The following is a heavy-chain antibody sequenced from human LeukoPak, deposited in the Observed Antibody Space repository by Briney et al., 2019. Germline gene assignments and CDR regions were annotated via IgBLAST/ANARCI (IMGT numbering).Heavy chain of an antibody. CDR1: GDSISSNSYY. CDR2: VYYSGST. V-gene: IGHV4-39*01. CDR3: ARHGFVVIPAAFGY. J-gene: IGHJ4*02. D-gene: IGHD2-2*01. Sequence: SETLSLTCTVSGDSISSNSYYWIWIRQPPGKGLEWIGSVYYSGSTYYNPSLKSRVTISIDTSKNQFSLKLNSVTAADTAVYYCARHGFVVIPAAFGYWGQGTLVTVSS.